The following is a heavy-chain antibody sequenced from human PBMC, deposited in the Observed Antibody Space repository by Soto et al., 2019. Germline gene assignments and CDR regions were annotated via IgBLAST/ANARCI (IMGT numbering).Heavy chain of an antibody. CDR2: ISSSGRRT. J-gene: IGHJ4*02. Sequence: PVGSLRLSCGGSVFTFANFGMGWVRQAPGKGLYWVSGISSSGRRTYYADSVKGRFTISRDNSKSTLYLQMDSLRADDTAVYYCAKVAKSGVVTEYFESWGQGSLVTVSS. CDR3: AKVAKSGVVTEYFES. D-gene: IGHD3-3*01. CDR1: VFTFANFG. V-gene: IGHV3-23*01.